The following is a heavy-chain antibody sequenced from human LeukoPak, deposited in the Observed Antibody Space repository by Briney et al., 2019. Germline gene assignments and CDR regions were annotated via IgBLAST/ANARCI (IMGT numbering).Heavy chain of an antibody. J-gene: IGHJ3*02. D-gene: IGHD6-19*01. CDR2: ISYDGSNK. V-gene: IGHV3-30*09. CDR3: ARYGNGAWLAHYSFDI. CDR1: GFTFSSYA. Sequence: GGSLRLSCAASGFTFSSYAMHWVRQAPGKGLEWVAVISYDGSNKYYADSVKGRFAISRDNAKNSLYLQMNSLRAEDTAVYYCARYGNGAWLAHYSFDIWGQGTMVTVSS.